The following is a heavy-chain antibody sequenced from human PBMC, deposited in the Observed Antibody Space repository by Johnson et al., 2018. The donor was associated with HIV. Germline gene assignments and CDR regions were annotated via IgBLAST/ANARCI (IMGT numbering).Heavy chain of an antibody. CDR3: ARANLIFPKNAFDV. V-gene: IGHV3-7*04. D-gene: IGHD3-3*02. CDR1: GFTFSSFW. J-gene: IGHJ3*01. Sequence: VQLVESGGDLVQPGGSLRLSCAASGFTFSSFWMTWVRQAPGKGLEWVANINVDGSEKFYVDSVKGRFTISRDNVNNSVFLLLNSPRVEDTAVYFCARANLIFPKNAFDVWGQGTMVTVSS. CDR2: INVDGSEK.